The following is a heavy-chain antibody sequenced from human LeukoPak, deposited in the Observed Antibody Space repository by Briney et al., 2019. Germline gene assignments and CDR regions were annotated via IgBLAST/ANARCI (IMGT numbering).Heavy chain of an antibody. CDR1: GFTVSRNY. Sequence: GGSLRLSCVASGFTVSRNYMSWVRQAPGKGLEWVSLIYSGGSTYYADSVKGRFTISRDNSKNTLYVQMNSLRAEDTAVYYCAHPRSAWYIFDYWAREPWSPSPQ. V-gene: IGHV3-66*01. D-gene: IGHD6-19*01. CDR3: AHPRSAWYIFDY. J-gene: IGHJ4*02. CDR2: IYSGGST.